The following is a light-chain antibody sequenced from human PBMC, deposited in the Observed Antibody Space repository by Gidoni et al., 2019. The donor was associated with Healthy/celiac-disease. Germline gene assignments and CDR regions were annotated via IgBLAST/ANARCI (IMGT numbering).Light chain of an antibody. V-gene: IGKV1-5*03. CDR1: QSISSW. CDR2: KSS. CDR3: QQYNSYPWT. Sequence: DIQMNQSPSTLSASVGDSVTITCRASQSISSWLDWYQQKPGKAPKLLIYKSSSLESGVPSRFSGSGSGTEFTLTISSLQPDDFATYYCQQYNSYPWTFGQGTKVEIK. J-gene: IGKJ1*01.